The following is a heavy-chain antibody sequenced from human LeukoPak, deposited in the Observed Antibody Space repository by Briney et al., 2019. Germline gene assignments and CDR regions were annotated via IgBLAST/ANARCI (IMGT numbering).Heavy chain of an antibody. J-gene: IGHJ4*02. D-gene: IGHD2-2*01. CDR1: GFTFSSYS. CDR2: ISSSSSYI. Sequence: GGSLRLSCAASGFTFSSYSMNWVRQAPGKGLEWVSSISSSSSYIYYADSVKGRFTISRDNAKNSLYLQMNSLRAEDTAVSYCARDRDIVLVPAAMVDYWGQGTLVTVSS. CDR3: ARDRDIVLVPAAMVDY. V-gene: IGHV3-21*01.